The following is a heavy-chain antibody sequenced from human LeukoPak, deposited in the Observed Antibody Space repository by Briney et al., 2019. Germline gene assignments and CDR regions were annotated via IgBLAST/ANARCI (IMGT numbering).Heavy chain of an antibody. CDR1: GDSFSSNSAA. V-gene: IGHV6-1*01. CDR3: ARGGQGDGYSADEAFDI. Sequence: SQTLSLTCAISGDSFSSNSAAWNWLRQSPSRGLEWLGRTYYRSKWYNDYAVSVKSRITINPDTSKNQFSLHLNSVTPEDTAVYYCARGGQGDGYSADEAFDIWGQGTMVTVSS. D-gene: IGHD5-18*01. J-gene: IGHJ3*02. CDR2: TYYRSKWYN.